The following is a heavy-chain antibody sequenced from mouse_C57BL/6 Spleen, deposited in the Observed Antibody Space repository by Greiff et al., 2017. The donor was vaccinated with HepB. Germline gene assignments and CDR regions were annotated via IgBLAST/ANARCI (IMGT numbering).Heavy chain of an antibody. CDR1: GYTFTSYW. CDR2: IYPSDSET. D-gene: IGHD4-1*02. Sequence: QVQLQQPGAELVRPGSSVKLSCKASGYTFTSYWMDWVKQRPGQGLEWIGNIYPSDSETHYNQKFKDKATLTVDKSSSTAYMQLSSLTSEDSAVYYCARCSTGTGYWGQGTTLTVSS. CDR3: ARCSTGTGY. J-gene: IGHJ2*01. V-gene: IGHV1-61*01.